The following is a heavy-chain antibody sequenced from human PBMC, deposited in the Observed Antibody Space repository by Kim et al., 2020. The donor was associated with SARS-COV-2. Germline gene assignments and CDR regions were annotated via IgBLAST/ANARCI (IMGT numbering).Heavy chain of an antibody. CDR3: TSDPVGNSPGIDY. CDR1: GLTFNQVW. D-gene: IGHD1-26*01. J-gene: IGHJ4*01. Sequence: GGSLRLSCAASGLTFNQVWMGWVRQAPGKGLEWVGLIKSESSGGTTEYAAPVKGRFSISRDDSKNTLYLQMNSLTTEDTATYYCTSDPVGNSPGIDYWG. CDR2: IKSESSGGTT. V-gene: IGHV3-15*01.